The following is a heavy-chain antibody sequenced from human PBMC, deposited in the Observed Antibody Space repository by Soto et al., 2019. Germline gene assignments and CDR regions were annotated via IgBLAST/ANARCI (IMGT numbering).Heavy chain of an antibody. J-gene: IGHJ4*02. CDR3: ARDPNYYDSSGYSPSFDY. CDR2: ISYDGSNK. D-gene: IGHD3-22*01. V-gene: IGHV3-30-3*01. CDR1: GFTFSSYA. Sequence: QVQLVESGGGVVQPGRSLRLSCAASGFTFSSYAMHWVRQATGKGLEWVAVISYDGSNKYYADSVKGRFTISRDNSKNTLYLQMNSLRAEDTAVYYCARDPNYYDSSGYSPSFDYWGQGTLVTVSS.